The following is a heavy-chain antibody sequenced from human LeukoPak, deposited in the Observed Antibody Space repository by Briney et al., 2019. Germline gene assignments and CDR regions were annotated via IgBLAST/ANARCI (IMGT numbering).Heavy chain of an antibody. CDR2: ISGSGGGT. Sequence: GGSLRLSCAVSGITLSNYGMSWVRQAPGKGLEWVAGISGSGGGTNYADSVKDRFTISRDNPKNTLYLQMNSLGAEDTAVYFCAKRGVVIRVILVGFHKEAYYFDSWGQEPWSPSPQ. CDR1: GITLSNYG. D-gene: IGHD3-22*01. V-gene: IGHV3-23*01. CDR3: AKRGVVIRVILVGFHKEAYYFDS. J-gene: IGHJ4*01.